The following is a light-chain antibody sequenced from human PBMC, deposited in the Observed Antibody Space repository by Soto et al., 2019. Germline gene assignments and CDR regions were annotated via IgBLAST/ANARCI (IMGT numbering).Light chain of an antibody. J-gene: IGKJ2*01. Sequence: EIVLTQSPATLSLSPGERATLSCGASQSVSSSYLAWYQQKPGLAPRLLIYDASSRATGIPDRFSGSGSGTDFTLTISRLEPEDFAVYYGQQYGSSPPYTFGQGTKLEIK. CDR2: DAS. CDR3: QQYGSSPPYT. CDR1: QSVSSSY. V-gene: IGKV3D-20*01.